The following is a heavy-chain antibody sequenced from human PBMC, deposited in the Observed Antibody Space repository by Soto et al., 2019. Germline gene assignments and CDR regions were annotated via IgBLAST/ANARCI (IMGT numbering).Heavy chain of an antibody. Sequence: QVQLLQSGAEVKKPGFSVRVSCEASGGTFRTYAISWVRQAPGQGLEWMGEIIPIFGKVNYAQKFQGRVTITADESTTTVYMDLRSLTSEETAVYYCARGAVAGTPTSYYYYGMDVWGQGTTVTVS. CDR2: IIPIFGKV. D-gene: IGHD6-19*01. J-gene: IGHJ6*02. V-gene: IGHV1-69*12. CDR3: ARGAVAGTPTSYYYYGMDV. CDR1: GGTFRTYA.